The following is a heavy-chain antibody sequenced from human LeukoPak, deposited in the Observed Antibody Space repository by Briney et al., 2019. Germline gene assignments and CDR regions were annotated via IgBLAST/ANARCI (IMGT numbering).Heavy chain of an antibody. J-gene: IGHJ4*02. D-gene: IGHD2-2*02. CDR3: ATYCSSTSCYNAFGY. CDR1: GYTFTGYY. Sequence: ASVKVSCKASGYTFTGYYMHWVRQAPGQGLEWMGWINPNSGGTNYAQKFQGRVTMTRDTSISTAYMELSRLRSDDTAVYYCATYCSSTSCYNAFGYWGQGTLDTVSS. V-gene: IGHV1-2*02. CDR2: INPNSGGT.